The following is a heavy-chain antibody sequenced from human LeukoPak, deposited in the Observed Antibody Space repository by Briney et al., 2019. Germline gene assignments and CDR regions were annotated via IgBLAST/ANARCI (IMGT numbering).Heavy chain of an antibody. CDR2: IYRRGST. CDR3: ARHVQDLGIKV. V-gene: IGHV4-39*01. CDR1: GASISSSDSY. J-gene: IGHJ6*02. Sequence: PSETLSLTCTVSGASISSSDSYWSWIRQPPGKGLEWIGSIYRRGSTSYNPSLKSRVTVSEDMSKNHFSLRLSSVTAADTAVYYCARHVQDLGIKVWGQRTTVTVSS.